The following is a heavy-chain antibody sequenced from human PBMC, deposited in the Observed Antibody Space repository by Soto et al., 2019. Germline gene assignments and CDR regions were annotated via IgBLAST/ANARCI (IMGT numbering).Heavy chain of an antibody. V-gene: IGHV3-33*01. Sequence: GGSLRLSCAASGFTFRNYGMQWVRQAPGKGLEWVAVIWYDGSNKYYADFVKGRFTISKDNSRNTLYLQMNSLRAEDTAVYYCASAGRGYDSVYWGQGTLVTVSS. D-gene: IGHD5-12*01. CDR1: GFTFRNYG. J-gene: IGHJ4*02. CDR3: ASAGRGYDSVY. CDR2: IWYDGSNK.